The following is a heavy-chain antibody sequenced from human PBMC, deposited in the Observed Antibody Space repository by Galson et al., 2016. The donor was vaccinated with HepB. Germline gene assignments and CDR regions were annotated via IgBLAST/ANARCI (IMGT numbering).Heavy chain of an antibody. CDR1: GFIFSNYG. CDR2: ISSSGSKT. CDR3: ARRIAGVMDY. Sequence: SLRLSCAASGFIFSNYGMNWVRQAPGKGLEWVTYISSSGSKTYYADSVKGRFTISRDKSKNSVGLQMDSLRDEDTGVYYCARRIAGVMDYWGQGALVTVSS. J-gene: IGHJ4*02. D-gene: IGHD3-16*01. V-gene: IGHV3-48*02.